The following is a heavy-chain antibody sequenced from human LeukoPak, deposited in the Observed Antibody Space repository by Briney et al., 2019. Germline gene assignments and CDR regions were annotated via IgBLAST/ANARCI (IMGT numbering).Heavy chain of an antibody. D-gene: IGHD3-22*01. CDR2: IRSKANSYAT. V-gene: IGHV3-73*01. CDR1: GFTFSGSA. CDR3: TRRPDPAGYYDSSGYGRA. J-gene: IGHJ5*02. Sequence: GGSLRLSCAASGFTFSGSAMHWVRQASGKGLEWVGRIRSKANSYATAYAASVKGRFTISRDDSKNTAYLQMNSLKTEDTAVYYCTRRPDPAGYYDSSGYGRAWGQGTLVTVSS.